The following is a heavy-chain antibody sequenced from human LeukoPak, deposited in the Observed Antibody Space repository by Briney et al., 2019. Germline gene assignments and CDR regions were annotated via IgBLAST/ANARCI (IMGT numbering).Heavy chain of an antibody. CDR1: GGSISSSSYY. V-gene: IGHV4-39*07. D-gene: IGHD7-27*01. CDR3: ARDRTGDFEFFDY. CDR2: IYYSGST. J-gene: IGHJ4*02. Sequence: SETLSLTCTVSGGSISSSSYYWGWIRQPPGKGLEWIGSIYYSGSTYYNPSLKSRVTISVDTSKNQFSLKLSSVTAADTAVYYCARDRTGDFEFFDYWGQGTLVNVSS.